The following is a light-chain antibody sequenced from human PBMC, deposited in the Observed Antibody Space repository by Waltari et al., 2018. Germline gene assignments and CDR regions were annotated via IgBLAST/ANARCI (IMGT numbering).Light chain of an antibody. CDR2: GAS. V-gene: IGKV3-15*01. J-gene: IGKJ4*01. Sequence: EVVMTQSPATLSVSPGERATLSCRASQSVSRDLAWYLQKPGQAPRLLIYGASTRITGVPARFTGSGSGAEFSLTISTLQSEDVAIYYCQQFNNWPQTFGGGTQVEIK. CDR1: QSVSRD. CDR3: QQFNNWPQT.